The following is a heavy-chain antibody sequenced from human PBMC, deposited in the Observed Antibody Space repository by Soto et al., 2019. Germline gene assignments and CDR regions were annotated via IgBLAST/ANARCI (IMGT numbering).Heavy chain of an antibody. CDR2: INGDGSEK. Sequence: EVQLVESGGGLVQPGGSLRLSCAVYGFTFRGDWMNWVRQAPGRGLEWVANINGDGSEKTYVDSVKGRFTISRDNAKNSLDLQMSSLRAGDTAVYYCARGPLDYWGQGTLVTVSS. J-gene: IGHJ4*02. CDR3: ARGPLDY. V-gene: IGHV3-7*03. CDR1: GFTFRGDW.